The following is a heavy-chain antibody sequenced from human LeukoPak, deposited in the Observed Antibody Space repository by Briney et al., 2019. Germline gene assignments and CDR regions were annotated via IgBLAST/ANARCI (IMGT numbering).Heavy chain of an antibody. V-gene: IGHV3-66*02. CDR1: GFTVRSNY. D-gene: IGHD6-19*01. CDR3: ARMSSGWSRAFDI. CDR2: IYSGGST. J-gene: IGHJ3*02. Sequence: GGSLRLSYAASGFTVRSNYMSWVRQAPGRGLEWVSVIYSGGSTYYADSVKGRFTISRDNSKNTLYLQMNRLRAEDTAVYYCARMSSGWSRAFDIWGQGTMVTVSS.